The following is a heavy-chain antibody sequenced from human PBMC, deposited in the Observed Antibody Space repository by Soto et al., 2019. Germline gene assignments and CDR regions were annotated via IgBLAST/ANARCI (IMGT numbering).Heavy chain of an antibody. CDR1: GGSISSSSYY. CDR2: IYYSGST. J-gene: IGHJ4*02. V-gene: IGHV4-39*01. CDR3: ASWKSWWELEPIEYYFDD. D-gene: IGHD1-1*01. Sequence: SETLSLTCTVSGGSISSSSYYWGWIRQPPGKGLEWIGSIYYSGSTYYNPSLKSRVTISVDTSKNQFSLKLSSVTAADTAVYYCASWKSWWELEPIEYYFDDWGQGTLVTVSS.